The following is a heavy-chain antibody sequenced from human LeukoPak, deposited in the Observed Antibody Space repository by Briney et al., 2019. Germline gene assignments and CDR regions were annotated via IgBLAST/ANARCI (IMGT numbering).Heavy chain of an antibody. D-gene: IGHD3-22*01. CDR1: GFTFSSYA. CDR2: ISSSSSYI. J-gene: IGHJ4*02. V-gene: IGHV3-21*01. CDR3: ARDGPSYYDSSGYYGYYFDY. Sequence: PGGSLRLSCAASGFTFSSYAMSWVRQAPGKGLEWVSSISSSSSYIYYADSVKGRFTISRDNAKNSLYLQMNSLRAEDTAVYYCARDGPSYYDSSGYYGYYFDYWGQGTLVTVSS.